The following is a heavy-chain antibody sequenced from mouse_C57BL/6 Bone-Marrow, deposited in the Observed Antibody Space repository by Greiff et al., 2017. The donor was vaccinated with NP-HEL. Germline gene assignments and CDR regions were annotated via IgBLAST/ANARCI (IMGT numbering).Heavy chain of an antibody. CDR1: GYTFTDYE. J-gene: IGHJ3*01. Sequence: QVHVKQSGAELVRPGASVTLSCKASGYTFTDYEMHWVKQTPVHGLEWIGAIDPETGGTAYNQKFKGKAILTADKSSSTAYMELRSLTSEDSAVYYCTSWGRNWGQGTLVTVSA. V-gene: IGHV1-15*01. CDR3: TSWGRN. CDR2: IDPETGGT. D-gene: IGHD3-3*01.